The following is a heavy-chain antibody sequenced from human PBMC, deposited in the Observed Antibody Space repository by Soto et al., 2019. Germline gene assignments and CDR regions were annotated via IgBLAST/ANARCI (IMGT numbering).Heavy chain of an antibody. CDR3: ARDSGAKLSSS. CDR2: IVPIYRTA. D-gene: IGHD6-13*01. J-gene: IGHJ4*02. V-gene: IGHV1-69*13. CDR1: GGTFSSYR. Sequence: SVKVSCKASGGTFSSYRINWVRQAPGQGLEWVGGIVPIYRTADYAQKFQGRVTITADESARTAYMELRGLKSQDTAVYYCARDSGAKLSSSWGQGTLVTVSS.